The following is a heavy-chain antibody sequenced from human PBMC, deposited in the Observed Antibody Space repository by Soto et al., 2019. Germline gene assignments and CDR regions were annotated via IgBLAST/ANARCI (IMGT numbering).Heavy chain of an antibody. V-gene: IGHV3-15*07. Sequence: GGSLRLSCAASGLIFSNAWMNWVRQAPGKGLEWVGLIKSKSDGGTTDFAAPVKGRFSISRDDSRNTLYLQMNSLKTEDTAVYYFTVIWFGDLYYYYYALDVWGQGTTVTGSS. CDR1: GLIFSNAW. CDR2: IKSKSDGGTT. D-gene: IGHD3-10*01. CDR3: TVIWFGDLYYYYYALDV. J-gene: IGHJ6*02.